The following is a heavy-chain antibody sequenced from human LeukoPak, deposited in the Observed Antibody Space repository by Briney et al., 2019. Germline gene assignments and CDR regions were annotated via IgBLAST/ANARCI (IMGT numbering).Heavy chain of an antibody. CDR1: LGSIISYY. D-gene: IGHD5-24*01. CDR3: ARGKEIWFDP. Sequence: SETLSLTCTLSLGSIISYYWSCIRQPPGKGLEWICYIYYSGSTNYNPSLKSRVTISVDTSKNQISLKLSSVTAADTAVYYCARGKEIWFDPWGQGTLVTVSS. CDR2: IYYSGST. J-gene: IGHJ5*02. V-gene: IGHV4-59*01.